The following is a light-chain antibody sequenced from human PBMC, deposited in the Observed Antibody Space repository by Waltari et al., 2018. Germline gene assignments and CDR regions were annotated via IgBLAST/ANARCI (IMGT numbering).Light chain of an antibody. Sequence: QSALTQPASVSGSPGQSITISCTGTSSDVGGYNSVSWYQDHPGQAPKVIIYDVSDRPSGISERFSGSKSGNTASLTISGRQAEDEADYYCSSQSSDNVVLFGGGTKLTVL. J-gene: IGLJ2*01. V-gene: IGLV2-14*03. CDR2: DVS. CDR1: SSDVGGYNS. CDR3: SSQSSDNVVL.